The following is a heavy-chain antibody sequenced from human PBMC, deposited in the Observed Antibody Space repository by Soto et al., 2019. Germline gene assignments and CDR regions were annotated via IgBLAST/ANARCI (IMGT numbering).Heavy chain of an antibody. J-gene: IGHJ5*02. Sequence: PSETLSLTCTVSGGSISSSSYYWGWIRQPPGKGLEWIGSIYYSGSTYYNPSLKSRVTISVDTSKNQFSLKLSSVTAADTAVYYCAMCDRTYNWFDPWGQGTLVTVSS. CDR1: GGSISSSSYY. D-gene: IGHD3-22*01. V-gene: IGHV4-39*01. CDR3: AMCDRTYNWFDP. CDR2: IYYSGST.